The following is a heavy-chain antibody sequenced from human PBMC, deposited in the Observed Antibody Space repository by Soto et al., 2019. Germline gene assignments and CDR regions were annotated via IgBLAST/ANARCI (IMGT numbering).Heavy chain of an antibody. V-gene: IGHV4-31*03. J-gene: IGHJ6*02. D-gene: IGHD3-3*01. CDR1: GGSISSGGYY. CDR2: IYYSGST. CDR3: ARGGGYYYGMDV. Sequence: SETLSLTCTVSGGSISSGGYYWSWIRQHPGKGLEWIGYIYYSGSTYYNQSLKSRVTISVDTSKNQFSLKLSSVTAADTAVYYCARGGGYYYGMDVWGQGTTVTVSS.